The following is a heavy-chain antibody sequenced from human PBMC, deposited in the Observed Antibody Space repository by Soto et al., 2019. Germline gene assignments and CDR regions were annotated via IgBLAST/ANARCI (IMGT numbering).Heavy chain of an antibody. V-gene: IGHV3-33*01. CDR1: GFTFSSYG. CDR2: IWYDGSNK. Sequence: GGSLRLSCAASGFTFSSYGMHWVRQAPGKGLEWVAVIWYDGSNKYYADSVKGRFTISRDNSKNTLYLQMNSLRAEDTAVYYCARGVFNRPYHGDYGGGDYWGQGTLVTVSS. J-gene: IGHJ4*02. CDR3: ARGVFNRPYHGDYGGGDY. D-gene: IGHD4-17*01.